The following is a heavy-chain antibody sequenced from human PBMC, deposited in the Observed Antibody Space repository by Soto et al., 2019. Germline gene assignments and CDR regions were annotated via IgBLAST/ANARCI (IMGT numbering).Heavy chain of an antibody. V-gene: IGHV3-33*05. Sequence: QVQLVESGGGVVQSGGSLTLSCTVSGFFLSDYGMHWVRQAPGKGLEWVAATSYDGSSEYYSDSVKDRFTTSRDNSKNTVYLHMNRLRAEDKGLYYCARGGGLNQLLSGSDHWGQGTLVPSPQ. CDR2: TSYDGSSE. CDR3: ARGGGLNQLLSGSDH. J-gene: IGHJ4*02. D-gene: IGHD1-26*01. CDR1: GFFLSDYG.